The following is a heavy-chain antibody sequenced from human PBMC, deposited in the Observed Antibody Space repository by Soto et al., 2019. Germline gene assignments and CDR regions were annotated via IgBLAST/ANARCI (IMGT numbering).Heavy chain of an antibody. CDR2: ISSSSSYI. Sequence: PGGSLRLSCAASGFTFSSYSMNWVRQAPGKGLEWVSSISSSSSYIYYADSVKGRFTISRDNAKNSLYLQMNSLRAEDTAVYYCARGIRNYYGVDVWGKGTTVTVSS. J-gene: IGHJ6*04. V-gene: IGHV3-21*01. CDR1: GFTFSSYS. CDR3: ARGIRNYYGVDV.